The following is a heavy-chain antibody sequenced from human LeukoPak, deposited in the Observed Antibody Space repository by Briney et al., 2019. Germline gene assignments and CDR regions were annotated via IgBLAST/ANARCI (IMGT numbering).Heavy chain of an antibody. V-gene: IGHV4-38-2*02. CDR1: GYSISSGYY. CDR3: ARVGSGSYHDAFDI. J-gene: IGHJ3*02. D-gene: IGHD3-10*01. Sequence: SETLSLTCTVSGYSISSGYYWGWIRQPPGKGLEWIGSIYHSGSTYCNPSLKSRVTISVDTSKNQFSLKLSSVTAADTAVYYCARVGSGSYHDAFDIWGQGTMVTVSS. CDR2: IYHSGST.